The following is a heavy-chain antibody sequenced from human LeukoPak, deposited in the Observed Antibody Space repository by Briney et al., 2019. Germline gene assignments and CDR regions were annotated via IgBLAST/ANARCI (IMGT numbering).Heavy chain of an antibody. CDR3: ARRSSDWYFDL. D-gene: IGHD6-19*01. CDR2: IYYSGST. CDR1: GGSISSYY. V-gene: IGHV4-59*12. Sequence: TSETLSLTCTVSGGSISSYYWSWIRQPPGKGLEWIGYIYYSGSTNYNPSLKSRVTISVDTSKNQFSLNLNSVTAADTAVYYCARRSSDWYFDLWGRGTLVTVSS. J-gene: IGHJ2*01.